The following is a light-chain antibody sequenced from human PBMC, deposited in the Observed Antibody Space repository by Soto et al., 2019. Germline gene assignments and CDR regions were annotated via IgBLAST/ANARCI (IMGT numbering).Light chain of an antibody. Sequence: EIVLTQSPDTLSLSPGERATLSCRASQSVASNQLAWYQHKSGQAPRLLIHGVFTRANGIPDRFSGSGSGTVFTLTISRLEPEDFALYYCQQYGGSPQTFGQGTKVEIK. CDR3: QQYGGSPQT. V-gene: IGKV3-20*01. J-gene: IGKJ1*01. CDR1: QSVASNQ. CDR2: GVF.